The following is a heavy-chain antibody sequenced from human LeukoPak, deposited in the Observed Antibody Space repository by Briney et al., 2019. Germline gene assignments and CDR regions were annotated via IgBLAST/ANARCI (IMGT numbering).Heavy chain of an antibody. J-gene: IGHJ4*02. CDR1: GGSISSYSYY. V-gene: IGHV4-39*01. Sequence: SETLSLTCTVSGGSISSYSYYWGWIRQPPGKGLEWIGSIYYSGSTYYSPSLKSRVIISVDTSKNQFSLKLSSVTAADTAVYYCARAYYYDGSGPFDYWRQGSLVTVSS. CDR2: IYYSGST. D-gene: IGHD3-22*01. CDR3: ARAYYYDGSGPFDY.